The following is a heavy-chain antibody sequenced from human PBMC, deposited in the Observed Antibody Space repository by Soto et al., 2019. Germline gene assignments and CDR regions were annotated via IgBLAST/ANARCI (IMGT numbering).Heavy chain of an antibody. D-gene: IGHD6-13*01. CDR1: GASMNSYH. V-gene: IGHV4-4*07. CDR2: IHSSGST. J-gene: IGHJ5*01. Sequence: SETLSLTCTVSGASMNSYHWSWIRQPAGKGLEWIGHIHSSGSTNSNPSLKSRVTMSVDTSKTQFSLRLMSLTAADTAVYLCARDQGVAAAGITWFDSWGQGSLVTVSS. CDR3: ARDQGVAAAGITWFDS.